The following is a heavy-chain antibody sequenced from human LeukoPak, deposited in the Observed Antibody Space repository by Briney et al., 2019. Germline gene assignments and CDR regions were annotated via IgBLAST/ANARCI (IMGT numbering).Heavy chain of an antibody. CDR3: ARHLYNSGWYYYFDY. CDR1: GFTFSSNY. D-gene: IGHD6-19*01. J-gene: IGHJ4*02. Sequence: GGSLRLSCAAPGFTFSSNYLSWVRQAPGKGLEWVSVVYSGGTTNYADSVKGRFTISRDNSKNTVYLQMSSLRADDTAVYYCARHLYNSGWYYYFDYWGQGTLVTVSS. CDR2: VYSGGTT. V-gene: IGHV3-66*04.